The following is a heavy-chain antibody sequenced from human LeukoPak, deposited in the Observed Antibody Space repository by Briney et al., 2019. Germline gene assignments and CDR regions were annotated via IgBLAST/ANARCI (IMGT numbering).Heavy chain of an antibody. J-gene: IGHJ5*02. Sequence: PSETLSLTCTVSGGSISSSSYYWGWIRQPPGKGLEWIGSIYYSGSTYYNPSLKSRVTISVDTSKNQFSLKLSSVTAADTAVYYCARQSGPYGSGSYYYPHYNWFDPWGQGTLVTVSS. V-gene: IGHV4-39*01. CDR2: IYYSGST. CDR1: GGSISSSSYY. CDR3: ARQSGPYGSGSYYYPHYNWFDP. D-gene: IGHD3-10*01.